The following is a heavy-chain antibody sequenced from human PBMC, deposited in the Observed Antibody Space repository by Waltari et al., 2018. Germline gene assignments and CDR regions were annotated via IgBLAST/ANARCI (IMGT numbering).Heavy chain of an antibody. D-gene: IGHD2-2*01. V-gene: IGHV4-61*02. J-gene: IGHJ4*02. Sequence: QVQLQESGPGLVKPAQTLSLTCTVSSGSISSGSYYWSWIRQPAGKGLEWIGRIYTGGPTNSNPSPKVRVTISADTSKNQVSLKRSSVTAADTAVYYCARVPTMPTGFDSWGQGTLVTVSS. CDR1: SGSISSGSYY. CDR3: ARVPTMPTGFDS. CDR2: IYTGGPT.